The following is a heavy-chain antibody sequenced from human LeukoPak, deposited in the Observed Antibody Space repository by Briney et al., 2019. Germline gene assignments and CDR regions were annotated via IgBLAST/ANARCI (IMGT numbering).Heavy chain of an antibody. D-gene: IGHD3-22*01. CDR2: IYYSGST. CDR3: ASHRPTYYYDSSESYDAFDI. Sequence: PSETLSLTCTVSGGSISSGGYYWSWIRQHPGKGLEWIGYIYYSGSTYYNPSLKSRVTISVDTSKNQFSLKLSSVTAADTAVYYCASHRPTYYYDSSESYDAFDIWGQGTMVTVSS. J-gene: IGHJ3*02. V-gene: IGHV4-31*03. CDR1: GGSISSGGYY.